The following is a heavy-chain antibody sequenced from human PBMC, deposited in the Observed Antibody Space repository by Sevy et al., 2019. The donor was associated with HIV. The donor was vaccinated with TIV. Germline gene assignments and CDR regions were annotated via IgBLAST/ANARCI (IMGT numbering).Heavy chain of an antibody. CDR2: IHYGGRT. CDR1: ADSISSSTYY. Sequence: SETLSLTYTVSADSISSSTYYWGWIRQSPGKGLEWIGSIHYGGRTYYNPSLKSRVTISVDTSKNQFSLKLTSVTAADVALYYCARHKNSSAYSSFAYWGQGTLVTVSS. J-gene: IGHJ4*02. CDR3: ARHKNSSAYSSFAY. V-gene: IGHV4-39*01. D-gene: IGHD3-22*01.